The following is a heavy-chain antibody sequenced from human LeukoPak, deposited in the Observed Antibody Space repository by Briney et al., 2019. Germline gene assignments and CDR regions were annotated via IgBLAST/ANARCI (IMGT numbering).Heavy chain of an antibody. Sequence: PSETLSLTCTVSGGSISSSSYYWGWIRQPPGKGLEWIGSIYYSGSTYYNPSLKSRVTISVDTSKNQFSLKLSSVTAADTAVYYCARDPTNIAVAGVDYWGQGTLVTVSS. D-gene: IGHD6-19*01. V-gene: IGHV4-39*07. J-gene: IGHJ4*02. CDR1: GGSISSSSYY. CDR2: IYYSGST. CDR3: ARDPTNIAVAGVDY.